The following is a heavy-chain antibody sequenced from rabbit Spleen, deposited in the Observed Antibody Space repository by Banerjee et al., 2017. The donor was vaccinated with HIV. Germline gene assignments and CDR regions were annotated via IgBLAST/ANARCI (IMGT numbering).Heavy chain of an antibody. D-gene: IGHD8-1*01. CDR1: GVSFSSSSY. J-gene: IGHJ6*01. CDR2: IDTGSSGFT. CDR3: ARDIGTSFSTYGMDL. Sequence: QSLEESGGDLVKPGASLTLTCTASGVSFSSSSYMCWVRQAPGKGLEWIACIDTGSSGFTYFATWAKGRFTCSKTSSTTVTLQMTRLTAADTATYFCARDIGTSFSTYGMDLWAQGPSSPS. V-gene: IGHV1S40*01.